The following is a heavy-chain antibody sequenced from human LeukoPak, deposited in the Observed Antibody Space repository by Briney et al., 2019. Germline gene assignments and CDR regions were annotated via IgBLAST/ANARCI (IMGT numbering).Heavy chain of an antibody. Sequence: PSETLSLTCTVSGVSTTNYYWHWIRQPTGKELEWIAFTSYRGGTKYNPSLKSRATISVDTSENQVSLRVTSMTAADTAVYYCARDSIDYGGWFDTWGQGILVTVSS. V-gene: IGHV4-59*01. CDR2: TSYRGGT. J-gene: IGHJ5*02. CDR3: ARDSIDYGGWFDT. D-gene: IGHD4-23*01. CDR1: GVSTTNYY.